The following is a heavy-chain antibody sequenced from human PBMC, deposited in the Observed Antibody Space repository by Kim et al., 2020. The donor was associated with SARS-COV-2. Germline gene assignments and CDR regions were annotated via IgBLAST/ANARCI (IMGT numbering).Heavy chain of an antibody. CDR1: GFALRSFW. Sequence: GGSLRLSCAASGFALRSFWMHWVRRAPGKRLVWISRINIDGSDTYYADPVKGRFTISRDNAKNTLYLQMNSLRAEDTAIYYCARDNRGSLDHWGQGTLLTVSS. CDR3: ARDNRGSLDH. D-gene: IGHD2-15*01. V-gene: IGHV3-74*01. CDR2: INIDGSDT. J-gene: IGHJ4*02.